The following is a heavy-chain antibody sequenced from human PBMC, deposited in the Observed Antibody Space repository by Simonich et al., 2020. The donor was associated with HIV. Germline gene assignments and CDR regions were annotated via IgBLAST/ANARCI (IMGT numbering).Heavy chain of an antibody. V-gene: IGHV4-34*01. J-gene: IGHJ3*02. CDR1: GGSFSGYC. CDR2: INRSGTT. CDR3: ARGDYYNIFTAYAFDI. D-gene: IGHD3-9*01. Sequence: QVHLQQWGAGLLEPSETLSLTCAVYGGSFSGYCWSWIRQFPGKGLEWIGEINRSGTTYYNPSLKSRVTVSVDTSKNQFSLKLSSVTAADTALYYCARGDYYNIFTAYAFDIWGQGTMVTVSS.